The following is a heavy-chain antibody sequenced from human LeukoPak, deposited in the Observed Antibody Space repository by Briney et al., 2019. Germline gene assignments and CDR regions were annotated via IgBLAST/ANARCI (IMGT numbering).Heavy chain of an antibody. CDR2: IHSSGST. CDR1: GGSINTYY. J-gene: IGHJ4*02. CDR3: ARDNDFFDY. Sequence: NPSETLSLTCSVSGGSINTYYWSCIRQPARKGLDWIGRIHSSGSTHYNPSLKSRVTMSLDTSKNQFSLKLASVTAADTAVYYCARDNDFFDYWGQGTLVTVSS. V-gene: IGHV4-4*07.